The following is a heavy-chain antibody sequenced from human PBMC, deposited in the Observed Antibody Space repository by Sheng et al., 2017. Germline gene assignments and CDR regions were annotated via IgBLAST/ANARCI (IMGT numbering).Heavy chain of an antibody. CDR3: ARAPGVXCSGGSCYSVEYYYYYMDV. J-gene: IGHJ6*03. Sequence: QVQLQESGPGLVKPSETLSLTCTVSGGSISSYYWSWIRQPAGKGLEWIGRIYTSGSTNYNPSLKSRVTMSVDTSKNQFSLKLSSVTAADTAVYYCARAPGVXCSGGSCYSVEYYYYYMDVWGKGDHGHR. CDR1: GGSISSYY. D-gene: IGHD2-15*01. V-gene: IGHV4-4*07. CDR2: IYTSGST.